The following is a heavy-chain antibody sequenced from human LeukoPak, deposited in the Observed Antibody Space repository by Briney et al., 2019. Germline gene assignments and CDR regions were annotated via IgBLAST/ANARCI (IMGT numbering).Heavy chain of an antibody. J-gene: IGHJ4*02. D-gene: IGHD1-26*01. CDR3: ARLQQTIVGATNFDY. CDR1: GYTFTSYG. Sequence: ASVKVSCKASGYTFTSYGISWVRQAPGQGLEWMGWISAYNGNTNYAQKLQGRVTMTTDTSTTTAYMELRSLRSNDTAVYYCARLQQTIVGATNFDYWGQGTLVTVSS. V-gene: IGHV1-18*01. CDR2: ISAYNGNT.